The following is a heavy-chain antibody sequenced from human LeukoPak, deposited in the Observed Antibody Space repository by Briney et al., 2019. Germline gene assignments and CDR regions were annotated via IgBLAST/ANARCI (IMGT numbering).Heavy chain of an antibody. Sequence: PSQTLSLTCAVSGVSFDDYYWSWVRQTPGKGLEWIGEINHSGYTNDSPSLKSRVTLSIDTSRKQFSLNLRSVTVADTGIYYCTRMTAGHDYWGQGTLVTVSS. CDR2: INHSGYT. CDR1: GVSFDDYY. CDR3: TRMTAGHDY. D-gene: IGHD2-21*02. V-gene: IGHV4-34*09. J-gene: IGHJ4*02.